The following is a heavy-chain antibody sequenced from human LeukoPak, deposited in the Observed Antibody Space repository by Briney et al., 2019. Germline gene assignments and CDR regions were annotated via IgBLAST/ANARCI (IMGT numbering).Heavy chain of an antibody. D-gene: IGHD6-13*01. J-gene: IGHJ4*02. Sequence: GGALKISFKGSGYSFTSYWIGWGRPMPGKGVGGGGIIYPGESDTRYSPSFEGQVTISADNSIRTAYLQWSSLKASDTAMYYCARTYSSSWYPYYFDYWGQGTLVTVSS. V-gene: IGHV5-51*01. CDR2: IYPGESDT. CDR3: ARTYSSSWYPYYFDY. CDR1: GYSFTSYW.